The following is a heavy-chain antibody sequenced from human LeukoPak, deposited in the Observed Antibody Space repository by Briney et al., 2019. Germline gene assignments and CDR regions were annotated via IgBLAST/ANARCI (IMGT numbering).Heavy chain of an antibody. Sequence: PSETLSLTCTVSGVSPSSYYLSSIRQPPGQGLECIAYIYYSGSTNSNPYLNSRVTVSVDTSDNQCALSRSAVTAADTAVYYCARLGDSSGFLDYWGQGTLVTVSS. V-gene: IGHV4-59*01. J-gene: IGHJ4*02. CDR2: IYYSGST. CDR1: GVSPSSYY. CDR3: ARLGDSSGFLDY. D-gene: IGHD3-22*01.